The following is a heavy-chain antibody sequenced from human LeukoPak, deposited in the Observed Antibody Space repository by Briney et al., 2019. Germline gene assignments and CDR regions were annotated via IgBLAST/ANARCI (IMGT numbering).Heavy chain of an antibody. Sequence: GGSLRLSCAASGFTFSSYWMSWVRQAPGKGLEWVANIKQDGSEKYYVDSVKGRFTIFRDNAKNSLYLQMNSLRAEDTAVYYCARARGYSYVQRFDYWGQGTLVTVSS. CDR1: GFTFSSYW. D-gene: IGHD5-18*01. V-gene: IGHV3-7*03. CDR3: ARARGYSYVQRFDY. CDR2: IKQDGSEK. J-gene: IGHJ4*02.